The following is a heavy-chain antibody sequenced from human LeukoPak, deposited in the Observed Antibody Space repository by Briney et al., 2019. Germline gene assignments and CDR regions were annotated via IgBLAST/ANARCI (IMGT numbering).Heavy chain of an antibody. V-gene: IGHV4-59*08. CDR1: GGSISSYY. Sequence: SETLSLTCTVSGGSISSYYWSWIRQPPGKGLEWIGYIYYSGSTNYNPSLKSRVTISVDTSKNQSSLKLSSVTAADTAVYYCARGVGDIAHYYYYGMDVWGQGTTVTVSS. J-gene: IGHJ6*02. D-gene: IGHD2-15*01. CDR3: ARGVGDIAHYYYYGMDV. CDR2: IYYSGST.